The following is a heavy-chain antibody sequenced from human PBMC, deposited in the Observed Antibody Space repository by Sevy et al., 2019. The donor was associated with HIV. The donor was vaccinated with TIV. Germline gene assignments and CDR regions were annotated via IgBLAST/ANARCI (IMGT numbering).Heavy chain of an antibody. V-gene: IGHV6-1*01. Sequence: SQTLSLTCAISGDSVSSNSAAWNWVRQSPSRGLEWLGRTFYRSTWFVDYAASVKSRIIISLDTSKNQVSLQLKSVTPEDTAMYFCARDGLTYGGLDVWGQGTTVTVSS. D-gene: IGHD1-20*01. CDR3: ARDGLTYGGLDV. J-gene: IGHJ6*02. CDR2: TFYRSTWFV. CDR1: GDSVSSNSAA.